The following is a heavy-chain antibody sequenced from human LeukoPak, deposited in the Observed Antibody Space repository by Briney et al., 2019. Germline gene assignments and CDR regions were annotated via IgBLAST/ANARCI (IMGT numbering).Heavy chain of an antibody. D-gene: IGHD1-1*01. V-gene: IGHV1-2*02. CDR1: GGTFSSYA. CDR2: ISPNSGGT. CDR3: ARGEQLERYYFDY. Sequence: ASVKVSCKASGGTFSSYAISWVRQAPGLGLEWMGWISPNSGGTKYAQKFQDRVTMSRDTSSITAYMELSRLRSDDTAVYYCARGEQLERYYFDYWGQGTLVTVSS. J-gene: IGHJ4*02.